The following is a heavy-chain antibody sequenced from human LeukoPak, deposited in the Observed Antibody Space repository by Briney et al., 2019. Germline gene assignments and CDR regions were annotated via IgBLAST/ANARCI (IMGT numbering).Heavy chain of an antibody. CDR2: MNPDNGGT. CDR3: ATLGGHSLAAQNGY. J-gene: IGHJ4*02. CDR1: GYTFTVYF. V-gene: IGHV1-2*02. Sequence: GASVKVSCKASGYTFTVYFMHWVRQAPGQGLEWMGSMNPDNGGTHYAQKFQGRVTMTRDSSISTAYMELSRLTSDDTAVYYCATLGGHSLAAQNGYWGQGTLVTVSS. D-gene: IGHD3-16*01.